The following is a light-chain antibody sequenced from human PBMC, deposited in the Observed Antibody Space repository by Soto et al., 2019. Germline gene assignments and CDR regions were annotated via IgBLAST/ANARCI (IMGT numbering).Light chain of an antibody. J-gene: IGLJ2*01. CDR3: SSYTGGSTLEV. CDR1: SIDVGGYDF. V-gene: IGLV2-14*03. CDR2: DVT. Sequence: QSALTQPASVSGSLRQSITISCTGTSIDVGGYDFVAWYQQHPGKAPKLIIYDVTHRPSGVSDRFSGSKSANTASLTISGLQAEDEADYYCSSYTGGSTLEVFGGGTQLTVL.